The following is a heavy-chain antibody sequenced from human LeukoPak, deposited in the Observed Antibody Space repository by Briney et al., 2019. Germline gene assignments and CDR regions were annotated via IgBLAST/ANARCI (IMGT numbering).Heavy chain of an antibody. CDR2: IYYSGST. J-gene: IGHJ4*02. Sequence: QPSETLSLTCTVSGGSISSYYWSWIRQPPGKGLEWIGYIYYSGSTNYNPSLKSRVTISVDTSKNQFSLKLSSVTAADTAVYYCARLDYSGNYYGSGSYLYYFDYWGQGTLVTVSS. CDR1: GGSISSYY. V-gene: IGHV4-59*01. D-gene: IGHD3-10*01. CDR3: ARLDYSGNYYGSGSYLYYFDY.